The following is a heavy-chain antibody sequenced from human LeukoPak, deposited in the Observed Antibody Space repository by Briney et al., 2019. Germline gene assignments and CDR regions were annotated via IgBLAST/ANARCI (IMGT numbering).Heavy chain of an antibody. CDR3: ARDCRGGSCYYFDY. CDR2: IKQDGSEQ. D-gene: IGHD2-15*01. CDR1: GFTCSSYW. V-gene: IGHV3-7*01. J-gene: IGHJ4*02. Sequence: AGGSLRLSCAASGFTCSSYWMTWVRQAPGKGLEWVANIKQDGSEQNYVDSVKGRFTISRDNAKNSLYLQIHSLRAEDTAVYYCARDCRGGSCYYFDYWGQGTLVTVSS.